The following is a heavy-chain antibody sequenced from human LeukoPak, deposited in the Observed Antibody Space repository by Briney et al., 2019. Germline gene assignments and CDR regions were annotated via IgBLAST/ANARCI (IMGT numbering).Heavy chain of an antibody. CDR3: AKDREVNLAYYFDY. CDR1: GFTFTSYA. V-gene: IGHV3-23*01. J-gene: IGHJ4*02. CDR2: ISGSGGST. D-gene: IGHD2-21*01. Sequence: GGSMRLSSAAYGFTFTSYAMSWDRQAPGKGLEWVSAISGSGGSTYYAGSVKGRFTISRDNSENTPYRQITRQRAKGPAVNYRAKDREVNLAYYFDYWGQGTLVTVSS.